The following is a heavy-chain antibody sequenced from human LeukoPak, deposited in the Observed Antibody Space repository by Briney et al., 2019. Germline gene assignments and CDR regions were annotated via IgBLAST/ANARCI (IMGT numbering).Heavy chain of an antibody. CDR1: GFTFSSYS. CDR3: ARDAEFDAIVGASNWFDP. Sequence: GGSLRLSCAASGFTFSSYSMNWVRRAPGKGLEWVSSISSSSSYIYYAESVKGRFTISRDNAKNSLYLQMNSLRAEDTAVYYCARDAEFDAIVGASNWFDPWGQGALVTVSS. V-gene: IGHV3-21*01. D-gene: IGHD1-26*01. J-gene: IGHJ5*02. CDR2: ISSSSSYI.